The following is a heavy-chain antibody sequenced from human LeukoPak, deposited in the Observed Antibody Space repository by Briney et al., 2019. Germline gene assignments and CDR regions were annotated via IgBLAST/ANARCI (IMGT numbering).Heavy chain of an antibody. CDR2: IYSGGST. CDR3: VRSLDY. CDR1: GFTVSSNY. Sequence: GGSLRLSCAASGFTVSSNYMSWVRQAPGKGLEWVSVIYSGGSTYYADSVKGRFTISRDNSKNTVYLQMNSLRVEDTALYYCVRSLDYWGQGTLVTVSS. V-gene: IGHV3-53*01. J-gene: IGHJ4*02.